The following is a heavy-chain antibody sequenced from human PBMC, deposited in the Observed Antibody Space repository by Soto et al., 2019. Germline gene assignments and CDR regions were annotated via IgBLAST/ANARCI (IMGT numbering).Heavy chain of an antibody. CDR2: ISASGGSR. J-gene: IGHJ4*02. V-gene: IGHV3-23*01. CDR3: AKTNDYGDYDVNYCDY. D-gene: IGHD4-17*01. CDR1: GFTFSSYA. Sequence: GGSLRLSCAASGFTFSSYAMSWVRQAPGKGLEWVSTISASGGSRYYADSVEGRFTISRDNSENTLYLQMNSLRAEDTAVYYCAKTNDYGDYDVNYCDYWGQGTLVTVSS.